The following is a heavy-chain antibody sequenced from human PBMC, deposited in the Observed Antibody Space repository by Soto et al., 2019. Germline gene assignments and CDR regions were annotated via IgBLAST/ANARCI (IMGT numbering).Heavy chain of an antibody. J-gene: IGHJ4*02. CDR2: IYSSGST. Sequence: QVRLQESGPGLVKPSETLSLTCSVSGGSISSYYWSWIRQPPGKGLEWIGSIYSSGSTNYNPSLKCRVTISVDTSKNQFSLKLSSVTAADTALYYCTRGLTGSPVPGEYWGQGSLVTVSS. CDR1: GGSISSYY. CDR3: TRGLTGSPVPGEY. D-gene: IGHD3-16*01. V-gene: IGHV4-59*01.